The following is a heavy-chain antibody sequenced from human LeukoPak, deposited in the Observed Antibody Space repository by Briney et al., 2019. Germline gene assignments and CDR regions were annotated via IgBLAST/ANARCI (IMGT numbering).Heavy chain of an antibody. CDR3: VIVRPPGSYYNMALDY. Sequence: PGRSLRLFCAASGFNFDDYAMHWVRQAPGKGLEWVSGISWNSGVIDYADSVKGRFTISRDSAKNSLYLQMNSLRLEDTALYYCVIVRPPGSYYNMALDYCGQGTLVTVSS. D-gene: IGHD3-10*01. CDR2: ISWNSGVI. V-gene: IGHV3-9*01. CDR1: GFNFDDYA. J-gene: IGHJ4*02.